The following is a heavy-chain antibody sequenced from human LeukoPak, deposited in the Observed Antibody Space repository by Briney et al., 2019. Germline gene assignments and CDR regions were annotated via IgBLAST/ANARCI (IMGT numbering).Heavy chain of an antibody. CDR1: GGTFSSYA. CDR3: ARGGSDYYDSSGFYFDY. J-gene: IGHJ4*02. CDR2: IIPIFGTA. V-gene: IGHV1-69*01. Sequence: SVKVSCTASGGTFSSYAISWVRQAPGQGLEWMGGIIPIFGTANYAQKFQGRVTITADESTSTAYIELSSLRSEDTAVYYCARGGSDYYDSSGFYFDYWGQGTLVTVSS. D-gene: IGHD3-22*01.